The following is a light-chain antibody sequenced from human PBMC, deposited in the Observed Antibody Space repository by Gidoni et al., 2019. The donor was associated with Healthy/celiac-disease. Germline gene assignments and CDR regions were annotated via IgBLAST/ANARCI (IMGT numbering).Light chain of an antibody. J-gene: IGKJ3*01. V-gene: IGKV1-39*01. CDR3: QQSYSTPFT. Sequence: DIQMTQSPSSLSASVGDRDTLTCRESQSISSYLNWYQQKPGKAPKLLIYAASSLQSGVPSRFSGSGSGTDFTLTISSLQPEDFATYYCQQSYSTPFTFGPGTKVDIK. CDR1: QSISSY. CDR2: AAS.